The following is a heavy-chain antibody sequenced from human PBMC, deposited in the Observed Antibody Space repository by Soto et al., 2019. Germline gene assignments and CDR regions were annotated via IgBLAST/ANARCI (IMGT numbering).Heavy chain of an antibody. CDR2: ISATTTYK. V-gene: IGHV3-21*01. J-gene: IGHJ2*01. CDR3: ARGSASKSGHLWYFDL. D-gene: IGHD2-8*02. CDR1: GFTFDTYT. Sequence: EVQVVESGGGLVKPGGSLRLSCTASGFTFDTYTMNWLRQVPGRGLEWVSSISATTTYKYYAASVEGRFTISRDNAKNSLYLQTNSLGAEYTAVYYCARGSASKSGHLWYFDLWGRGTLVTVSS.